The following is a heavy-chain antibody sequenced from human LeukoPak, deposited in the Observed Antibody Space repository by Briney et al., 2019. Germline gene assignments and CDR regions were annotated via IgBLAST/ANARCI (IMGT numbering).Heavy chain of an antibody. J-gene: IGHJ5*02. D-gene: IGHD3-3*01. CDR2: INPNSGGT. Sequence: GASVKVSCKASGYTFTGYYMHWVRQAPGQGLEWMGRINPNSGGTNYAQKFQGRVTMTRDTSTSTAYMELSRLRSDDTAVYYCARDPNGEYYDFWSGSPGGWFDPWGQGTLVTVSS. CDR3: ARDPNGEYYDFWSGSPGGWFDP. CDR1: GYTFTGYY. V-gene: IGHV1-2*06.